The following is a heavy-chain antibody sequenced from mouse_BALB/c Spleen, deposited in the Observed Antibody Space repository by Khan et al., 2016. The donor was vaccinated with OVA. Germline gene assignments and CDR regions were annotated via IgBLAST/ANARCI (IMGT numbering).Heavy chain of an antibody. V-gene: IGHV14-3*02. CDR1: GFNIKDTY. D-gene: IGHD2-1*01. Sequence: VQLQQPGAELVKPGASVKLSCSASGFNIKDTYIHWMKQRPEQGLEWIGRIDPPNDDSKYGPKFQAKATLTADTSSNTAYLQLSSLTSEDTAVYYYATLYGNPFALWGQGTLVSVSA. J-gene: IGHJ3*01. CDR2: IDPPNDDS. CDR3: ATLYGNPFAL.